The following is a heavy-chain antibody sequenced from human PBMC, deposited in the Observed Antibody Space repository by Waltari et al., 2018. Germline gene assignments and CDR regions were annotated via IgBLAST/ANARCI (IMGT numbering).Heavy chain of an antibody. CDR3: ARGYRYDSSKRFYLDY. D-gene: IGHD3-16*02. CDR2: FIPLSGSQ. J-gene: IGHJ4*02. V-gene: IGHV1-69*12. Sequence: QVQLAQSGAEVTSPGSSVPISCKASGLSFRCHTSGWVRQAPGQGLEWMGGFIPLSGSQIYTQKFQGRLTITADGSTRTTVMELTNLRYEDTAVYFCARGYRYDSSKRFYLDYWGQGTPVIVSS. CDR1: GLSFRCHT.